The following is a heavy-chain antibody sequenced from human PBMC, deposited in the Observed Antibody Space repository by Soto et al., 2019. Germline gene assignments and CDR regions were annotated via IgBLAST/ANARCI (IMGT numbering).Heavy chain of an antibody. V-gene: IGHV1-69*13. CDR1: GGTFSSYA. J-gene: IGHJ5*02. CDR2: IIPIFGTA. D-gene: IGHD4-4*01. CDR3: ARAGSEDYSNYNWFDP. Sequence: SVKVSCKASGGTFSSYAISWVRQAPGQGLEWMGGIIPIFGTANYAQKFQGRVTTTADESTSTAYMELSSLRSEDTAVYYCARAGSEDYSNYNWFDPWGQGTLVTVSS.